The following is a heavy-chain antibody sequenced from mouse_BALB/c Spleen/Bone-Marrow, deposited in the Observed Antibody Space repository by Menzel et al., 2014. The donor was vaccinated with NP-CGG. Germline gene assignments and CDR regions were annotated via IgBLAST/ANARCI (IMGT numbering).Heavy chain of an antibody. CDR2: IYPGNVNT. CDR1: GYTFTSYY. J-gene: IGHJ2*01. V-gene: IGHV1S56*01. Sequence: QVQLQQSGPELVKPGASVRISCKASGYTFTSYYIHWVKQRPGQGLEWIGRIYPGNVNTQYNEKFMGKATLTADKSSSTAYMQLSSLTPEDSAVYFCARGITTRGGDCWGQGTTLTVSS. D-gene: IGHD2-4*01. CDR3: ARGITTRGGDC.